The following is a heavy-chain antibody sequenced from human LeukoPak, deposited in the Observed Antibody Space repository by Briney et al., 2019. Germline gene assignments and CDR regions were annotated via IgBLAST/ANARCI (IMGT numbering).Heavy chain of an antibody. CDR3: ARVSGSYLQYYFDY. V-gene: IGHV3-13*01. CDR2: IGTAGDT. CDR1: GFTFRSYD. J-gene: IGHJ4*02. D-gene: IGHD1-26*01. Sequence: GGSLRLSCAASGFTFRSYDMHWVRQATGKGLEWVSAIGTAGDTYYPGSVKGRFTISRENAKNSLYLQMNSLRAEDTAVYYCARVSGSYLQYYFDYWGQGTLVTVSS.